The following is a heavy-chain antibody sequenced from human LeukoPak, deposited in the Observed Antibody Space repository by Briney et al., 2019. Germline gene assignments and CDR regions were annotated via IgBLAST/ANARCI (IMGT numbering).Heavy chain of an antibody. D-gene: IGHD5-18*01. CDR3: AKGYSYGYDYFDY. CDR2: ISWNSGGI. CDR1: GFTFDDYA. J-gene: IGHJ4*02. Sequence: GGSLRLSCAASGFTFDDYAMHWVRQAPGKGLGWVSGISWNSGGIGYADSVKGRFTLSRDNAKNSVYLQMNSLRAEDTALYYCAKGYSYGYDYFDYWGQGTLVTVSS. V-gene: IGHV3-9*01.